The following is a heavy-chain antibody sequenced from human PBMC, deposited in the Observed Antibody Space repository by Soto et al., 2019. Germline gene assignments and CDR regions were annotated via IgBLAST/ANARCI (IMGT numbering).Heavy chain of an antibody. J-gene: IGHJ6*03. Sequence: ASVKVSCKASGYTFTSYAMHWVRQAPGQRFEWMGWINAGNGNTKYSQKFQGRVTITRDTSASTAYMELSSLRSEDTAVYYCAREGVRTYSSGLYYMDVWGKGTTVTVSS. D-gene: IGHD6-19*01. CDR2: INAGNGNT. V-gene: IGHV1-3*01. CDR3: AREGVRTYSSGLYYMDV. CDR1: GYTFTSYA.